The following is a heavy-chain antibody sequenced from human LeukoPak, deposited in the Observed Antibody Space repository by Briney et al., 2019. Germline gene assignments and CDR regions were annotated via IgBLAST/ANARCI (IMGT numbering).Heavy chain of an antibody. Sequence: SETLSLTYGVSGGSFSGYYWNWIRQPPGKGLEWIGEINHSGSTNYNPSLKSRVTISVDTSQKQFSLRLSSVTAADTAVYYCARGRYLTTGGGAAAGFLDYWGQGTLVTVSS. J-gene: IGHJ4*02. D-gene: IGHD6-13*01. CDR3: ARGRYLTTGGGAAAGFLDY. V-gene: IGHV4-34*01. CDR1: GGSFSGYY. CDR2: INHSGST.